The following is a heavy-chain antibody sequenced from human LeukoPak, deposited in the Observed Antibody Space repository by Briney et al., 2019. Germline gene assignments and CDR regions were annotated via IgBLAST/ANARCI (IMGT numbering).Heavy chain of an antibody. Sequence: GGSLRRSCEASGFTFITYAMGWVRQAPGKGLQWVSGISGTDSGTYYTDSVKGRFTISRDNSKNTVYLQIDSLRAEDTAVYYCAKCMSGSGVCLNFDSWGQGILVTVSS. J-gene: IGHJ4*02. CDR2: ISGTDSGT. CDR3: AKCMSGSGVCLNFDS. D-gene: IGHD2-21*02. CDR1: GFTFITYA. V-gene: IGHV3-23*01.